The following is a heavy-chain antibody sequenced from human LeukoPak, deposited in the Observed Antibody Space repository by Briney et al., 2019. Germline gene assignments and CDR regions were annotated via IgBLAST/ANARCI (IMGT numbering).Heavy chain of an antibody. V-gene: IGHV1-2*02. J-gene: IGHJ4*02. CDR1: GFTFTGYY. Sequence: VSVKVSCKASGFTFTGYYIHWVRQAPGQGLEWMGWVNPNNGGTNYAQMFQGRVTMTGDTSISTAYMELSRLTSDDTAVYYCARDSYGGNWSLGYWGQGTLVTVSS. D-gene: IGHD4-23*01. CDR2: VNPNNGGT. CDR3: ARDSYGGNWSLGY.